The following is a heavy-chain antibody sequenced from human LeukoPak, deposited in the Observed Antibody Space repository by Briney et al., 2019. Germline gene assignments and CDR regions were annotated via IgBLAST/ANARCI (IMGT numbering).Heavy chain of an antibody. CDR1: GYSFTNYL. J-gene: IGHJ4*02. CDR2: IYPGDSDT. D-gene: IGHD3-10*01. V-gene: IGHV5-51*01. Sequence: GESLKISFQGSGYSFTNYLIGWVRQMPGKGLEWMGIIYPGDSDTRYSPSFQGQVTISADKSISTALLQWSSLKASDTAMYYCARQGGITMVRGVYYYFDYWGQGTLVTVSS. CDR3: ARQGGITMVRGVYYYFDY.